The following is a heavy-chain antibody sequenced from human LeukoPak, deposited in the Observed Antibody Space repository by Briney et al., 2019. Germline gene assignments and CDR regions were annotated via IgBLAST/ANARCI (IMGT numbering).Heavy chain of an antibody. CDR2: IIPIFGTA. CDR1: GGTFSSYA. V-gene: IGHV1-69*06. CDR3: ATAPYYDSSGYYFDY. J-gene: IGHJ4*02. Sequence: ASVRVSCKASGGTFSSYAISWVRQAPGQGLEWMGGIIPIFGTANYAQKFQGRVTMTEDTSTDTAYMELSSLRSEDTAVYYCATAPYYDSSGYYFDYWGQGTLVTVSS. D-gene: IGHD3-22*01.